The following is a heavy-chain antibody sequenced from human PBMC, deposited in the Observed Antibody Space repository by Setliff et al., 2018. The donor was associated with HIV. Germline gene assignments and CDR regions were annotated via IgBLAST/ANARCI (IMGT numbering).Heavy chain of an antibody. CDR1: GGPFDVHT. D-gene: IGHD6-25*01. CDR2: INHRGNT. V-gene: IGHV4-34*01. CDR3: ARGQRASPGPGTHYLDV. J-gene: IGHJ6*03. Sequence: PSETLSLTCAVYGGPFDVHTWNWVRQAPGKRLEWLADINHRGNTNLNPSLKGRLTIAVDTSRDQFSRSLKSVTVADSAAYFCARGQRASPGPGTHYLDVWSKGTSVTVSS.